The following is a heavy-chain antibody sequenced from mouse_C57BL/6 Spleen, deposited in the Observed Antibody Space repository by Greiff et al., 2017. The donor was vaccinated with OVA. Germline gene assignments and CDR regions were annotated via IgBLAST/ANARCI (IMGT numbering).Heavy chain of an antibody. Sequence: QVQLKESGAELVKPGASVKISCKASGYAFSSYWMNWVKQRPGKGLEWIGQIYPGDGDTNYNGKFKGKATLTADKSSSTAYMQLSSLTSEDSAVYFSARDRDYGSSNWYFDVWGTGTTVTVAS. D-gene: IGHD1-1*01. CDR3: ARDRDYGSSNWYFDV. CDR2: IYPGDGDT. J-gene: IGHJ1*03. CDR1: GYAFSSYW. V-gene: IGHV1-80*01.